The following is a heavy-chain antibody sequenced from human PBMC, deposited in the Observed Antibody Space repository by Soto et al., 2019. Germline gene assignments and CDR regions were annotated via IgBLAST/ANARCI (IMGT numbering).Heavy chain of an antibody. CDR3: ATVGSYDFWSGALTGAFDI. CDR1: GYTLTELS. J-gene: IGHJ3*02. D-gene: IGHD3-3*01. CDR2: FDPEDGET. Sequence: QVQLVQSGAEVKKPGASVKVSCKVSGYTLTELSMHWVRQAPGKGLEWMGGFDPEDGETIYAQKFQGRATMTEDTSTDTAYMELSSLRSEDTAVYYCATVGSYDFWSGALTGAFDIWGQGTMVTVSS. V-gene: IGHV1-24*01.